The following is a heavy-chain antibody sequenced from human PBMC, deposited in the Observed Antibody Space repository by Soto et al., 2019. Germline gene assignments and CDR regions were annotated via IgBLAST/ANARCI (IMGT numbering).Heavy chain of an antibody. D-gene: IGHD6-19*01. CDR3: AHRDSSGWYGPFDY. J-gene: IGHJ4*02. CDR2: IYWDDDK. Sequence: GSGPTLVNPPQTLTLTCTFSGFSLSTSGGGVGWIRQPPGKALEWLALIYWDDDKRYSPSLKSRLTITKDTSKNQVVLTMTNMDPVDTATYYCAHRDSSGWYGPFDYWGQGTLVTVSS. V-gene: IGHV2-5*02. CDR1: GFSLSTSGGG.